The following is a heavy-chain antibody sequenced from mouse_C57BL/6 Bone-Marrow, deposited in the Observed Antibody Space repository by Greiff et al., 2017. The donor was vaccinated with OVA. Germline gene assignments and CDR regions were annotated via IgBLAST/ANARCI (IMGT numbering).Heavy chain of an antibody. Sequence: QVQLQQPGAELVKPGASVKLSCKASGYTFTSYWMHWVKQRPGQGLAWIGMIHPNSGSTNYNEKFKSKATLTVDTSSSTAYMQLSSLTSEDSAVYYCARECLYYYGSSYWYFDVWGTGTTVTVSS. CDR3: ARECLYYYGSSYWYFDV. CDR1: GYTFTSYW. J-gene: IGHJ1*03. V-gene: IGHV1-64*01. D-gene: IGHD1-1*01. CDR2: IHPNSGST.